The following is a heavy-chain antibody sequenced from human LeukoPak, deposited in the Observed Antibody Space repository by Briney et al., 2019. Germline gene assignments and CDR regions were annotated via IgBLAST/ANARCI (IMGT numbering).Heavy chain of an antibody. D-gene: IGHD4-17*01. CDR1: GIPFSTYA. Sequence: GGSLRLSCAASGIPFSTYAMSWVRQAPGKGLEWVSSIRGSDGGTYYADSVKGRFAISRDNSKNTLYLQMNSLRAEDTAVYYCAKDVYGDYGGLDYWGQGTLVTVSS. J-gene: IGHJ4*02. CDR3: AKDVYGDYGGLDY. CDR2: IRGSDGGT. V-gene: IGHV3-23*01.